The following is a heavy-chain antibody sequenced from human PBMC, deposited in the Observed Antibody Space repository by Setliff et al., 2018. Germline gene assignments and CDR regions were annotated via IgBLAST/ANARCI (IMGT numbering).Heavy chain of an antibody. D-gene: IGHD1-1*01. CDR2: IYSSGST. CDR1: GDSISSRRSY. J-gene: IGHJ5*02. Sequence: SETLSLTCTVSGDSISSRRSYWGWFRQPAGKGLEWIGQIYSSGSTNYNPSVRTRVTMSVDTSKNQFSLKLSSVTAADTAVYYCARDARTGGGVDWFDPWGQGTLVTVSS. CDR3: ARDARTGGGVDWFDP. V-gene: IGHV4-61*09.